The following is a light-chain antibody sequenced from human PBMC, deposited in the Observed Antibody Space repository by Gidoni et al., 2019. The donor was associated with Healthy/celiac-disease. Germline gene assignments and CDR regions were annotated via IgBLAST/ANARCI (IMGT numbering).Light chain of an antibody. Sequence: EIVLTHSPGTLSLSPGERATLSGRASQSVSSSYLAWYQQKPGQAPRRLIYGASSRATGIPDRFSGSGSGTDFTLTISRLEPEDFAVYYCQQYGSSPLTFGQGTKLEIK. CDR1: QSVSSSY. CDR2: GAS. V-gene: IGKV3-20*01. J-gene: IGKJ2*01. CDR3: QQYGSSPLT.